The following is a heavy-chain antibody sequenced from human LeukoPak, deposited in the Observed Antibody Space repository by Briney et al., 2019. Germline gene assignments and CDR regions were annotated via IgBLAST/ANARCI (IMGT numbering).Heavy chain of an antibody. CDR1: GFTVSSNY. D-gene: IGHD3-3*01. CDR2: IYSGGST. CDR3: ARNSGGFWSGYYVWFDP. V-gene: IGHV3-53*01. Sequence: GRSLRLSCAASGFTVSSNYMSWVRQAPGKGLEWFSVIYSGGSTYYADSVKGRFTISRDNSKNTLYLQMNSLRAEDTAVYYCARNSGGFWSGYYVWFDPWGQGTLVTVSS. J-gene: IGHJ5*02.